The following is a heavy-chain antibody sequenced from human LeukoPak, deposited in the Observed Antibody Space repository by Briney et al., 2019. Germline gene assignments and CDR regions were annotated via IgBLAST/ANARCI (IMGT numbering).Heavy chain of an antibody. D-gene: IGHD1-26*01. CDR3: ARRGSGSYYTPDY. CDR1: GYSFTSYW. V-gene: IGHV5-51*01. J-gene: IGHJ4*02. Sequence: GESLKIPCKGSGYSFTSYWIGWVRQMPGKGLEWMGIIYPGDSDTRHSPSFQGQVTISADKSISTAYLQWSSLKASDTTMYYCARRGSGSYYTPDYWGQGTLVTVSS. CDR2: IYPGDSDT.